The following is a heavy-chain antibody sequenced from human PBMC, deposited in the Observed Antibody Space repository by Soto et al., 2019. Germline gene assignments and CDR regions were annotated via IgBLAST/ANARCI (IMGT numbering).Heavy chain of an antibody. CDR1: GFTFSNAW. Sequence: PGGSLRLSCTASGFTFSNAWMNWVRQAPGEGLEWVGRINSKVDGETTDYAAPVKGRFTISRDDSINTVYLQMNSLKTEDTAVYYCADILTIYGLDVWGQGTTVTVSS. V-gene: IGHV3-15*07. CDR3: ADILTIYGLDV. D-gene: IGHD3-9*01. CDR2: INSKVDGETT. J-gene: IGHJ6*02.